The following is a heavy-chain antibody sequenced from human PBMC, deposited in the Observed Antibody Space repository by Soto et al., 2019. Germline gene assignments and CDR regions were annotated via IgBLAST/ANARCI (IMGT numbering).Heavy chain of an antibody. J-gene: IGHJ5*02. Sequence: GGSLGLSCAASGFTFSGSAMHWVRQASGKGLEWVGRIRSKANSYATAYAASVKGRFTISRDNSKNTLYLQMNSLRAEDTAVYYCAKEAYCSGGSCYSGGYNWFDPWGQGP. CDR3: AKEAYCSGGSCYSGGYNWFDP. CDR2: IRSKANSYAT. D-gene: IGHD2-15*01. V-gene: IGHV3-73*01. CDR1: GFTFSGSA.